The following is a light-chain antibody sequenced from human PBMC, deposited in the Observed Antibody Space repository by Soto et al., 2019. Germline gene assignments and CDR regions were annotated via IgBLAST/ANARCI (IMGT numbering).Light chain of an antibody. CDR3: QQRSNWPPEVT. J-gene: IGKJ3*01. CDR2: DAS. Sequence: EIVLTQSPDTLSLSPGERATLSCRASQSVRSSLAWYQPKPGQAPRLLIYDASNRATGIPARFSGSGSGTDFTLTISSLEPEDFAVYYCQQRSNWPPEVTFGPGTKVDIK. CDR1: QSVRSS. V-gene: IGKV3-11*01.